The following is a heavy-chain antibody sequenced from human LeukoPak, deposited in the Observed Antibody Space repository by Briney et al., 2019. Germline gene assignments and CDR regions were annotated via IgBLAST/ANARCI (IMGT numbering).Heavy chain of an antibody. V-gene: IGHV1-58*01. CDR1: GFTFTSSA. Sequence: SVKVSCKASGFTFTSSAVQWVRQARGQRLEWIGSIVVGSGNTNYAQKFQERVTITRDMSTSTAYMELSSLRSEDTAVYYYARRGGGDSGYGFDHWGQGTLVTVSS. CDR2: IVVGSGNT. D-gene: IGHD2-21*01. CDR3: ARRGGGDSGYGFDH. J-gene: IGHJ4*02.